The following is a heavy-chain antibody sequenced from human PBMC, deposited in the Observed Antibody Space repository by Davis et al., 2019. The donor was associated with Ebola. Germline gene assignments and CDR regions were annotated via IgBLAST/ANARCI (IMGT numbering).Heavy chain of an antibody. CDR1: GFTFSRYG. J-gene: IGHJ6*02. V-gene: IGHV3-33*01. Sequence: GSLRLSCATSGFTFSRYGMHWVRQAPGKGLEWVAVIWSDGTNKYYVDSVKGRFTISRDNSKNTLYLQMTSLRDEDTAVYYCAGSLGFFDGSFYYYDMDVWGHGTTVTVSS. D-gene: IGHD3-9*01. CDR3: AGSLGFFDGSFYYYDMDV. CDR2: IWSDGTNK.